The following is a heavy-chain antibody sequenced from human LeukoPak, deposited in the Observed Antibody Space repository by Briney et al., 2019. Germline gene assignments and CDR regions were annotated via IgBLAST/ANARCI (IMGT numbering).Heavy chain of an antibody. CDR1: GGSFSSYG. D-gene: IGHD3-3*01. V-gene: IGHV1-69*13. Sequence: ASVKVSCKASGGSFSSYGISWVRQAPGQGLEWMGGVLPIFGITNYAQRFQGRVTITADESRSTAYMELSSLTSDDTAVYYCARDLLPMTKAGVVNDWGQGSLVTVSS. J-gene: IGHJ4*02. CDR2: VLPIFGIT. CDR3: ARDLLPMTKAGVVND.